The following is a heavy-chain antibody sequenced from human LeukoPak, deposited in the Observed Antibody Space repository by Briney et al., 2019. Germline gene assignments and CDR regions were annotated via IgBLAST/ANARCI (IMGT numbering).Heavy chain of an antibody. CDR2: MNPNSGNT. Sequence: ASVKVSCKASGGTFSSYAISWVRQAPGQGLEWMGWMNPNSGNTSYAQKFQGRVTMTRDTSTSTIYMELSSLRSEDTAVYYCARDGGGLSLPSYFDYWGQGTLVTVSS. V-gene: IGHV1-8*02. J-gene: IGHJ4*02. CDR1: GGTFSSYA. D-gene: IGHD3-3*01. CDR3: ARDGGGLSLPSYFDY.